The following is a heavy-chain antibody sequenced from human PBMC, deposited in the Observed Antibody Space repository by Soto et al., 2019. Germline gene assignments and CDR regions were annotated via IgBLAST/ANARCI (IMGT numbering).Heavy chain of an antibody. J-gene: IGHJ4*02. CDR1: GYAFTTYG. Sequence: QVHLVQSGAEVKKPGASVKVSCKGSGYAFTTYGITWVRQAPGQGLEWMGWISAHNGNTNYAQKLQGRVTVTRDTSTSTASMELRRLRSDDTAVYYCARGWYGDYWGQGAMVTVSS. V-gene: IGHV1-18*01. D-gene: IGHD2-15*01. CDR3: ARGWYGDY. CDR2: ISAHNGNT.